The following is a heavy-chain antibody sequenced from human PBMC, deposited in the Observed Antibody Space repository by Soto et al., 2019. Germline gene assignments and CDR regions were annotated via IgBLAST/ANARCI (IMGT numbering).Heavy chain of an antibody. CDR2: IKSKTDGGTT. J-gene: IGHJ4*02. D-gene: IGHD5-18*01. CDR3: TTDEMWDTAMVNYDY. CDR1: GFTFSNAW. V-gene: IGHV3-15*01. Sequence: GGSLRLSCAASGFTFSNAWMSWVRQAPGKGLEWVGRIKSKTDGGTTDYAAPVKGRFTISRDDSKNTLYLQMNSLKTEDTAVYYCTTDEMWDTAMVNYDYWGQGTLVTAPQ.